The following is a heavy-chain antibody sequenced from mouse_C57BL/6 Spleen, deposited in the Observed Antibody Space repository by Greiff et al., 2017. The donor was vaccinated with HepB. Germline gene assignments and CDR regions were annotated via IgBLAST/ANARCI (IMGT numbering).Heavy chain of an antibody. CDR3: AGTTVVGGGYFDV. CDR1: GYTFTSYG. Sequence: VQLQQSGAELARPGASVKLSCKASGYTFTSYGISWVKQRTGQGLEWIGEIYPRSGNTYYNEKFKGKATLTADKSSSTAYMELRSLTSEDSAVYFCAGTTVVGGGYFDVWGTGTTVTVSS. D-gene: IGHD1-1*01. J-gene: IGHJ1*03. V-gene: IGHV1-81*01. CDR2: IYPRSGNT.